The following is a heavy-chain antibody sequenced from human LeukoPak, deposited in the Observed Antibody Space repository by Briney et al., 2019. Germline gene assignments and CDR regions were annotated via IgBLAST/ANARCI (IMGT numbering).Heavy chain of an antibody. J-gene: IGHJ4*02. CDR3: ARVGRLLLGPK. CDR2: ISSSSSYI. D-gene: IGHD3-3*01. CDR1: GGSISSSN. Sequence: GTLSLTCAVSGGSISSSNWWSWVRQAPGKGLEWVSSISSSSSYIYYADSVKGRFTISRDNAKNSLYLQMNSLRAEDTAVYYCARVGRLLLGPKWGQGTLVTVSS. V-gene: IGHV3-21*01.